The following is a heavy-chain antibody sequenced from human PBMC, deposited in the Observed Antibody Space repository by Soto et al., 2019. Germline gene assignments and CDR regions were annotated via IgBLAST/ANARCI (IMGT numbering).Heavy chain of an antibody. V-gene: IGHV4-39*07. CDR3: VIRRTQRSIDY. CDR1: DGSISSSTYC. CDR2: IYYSGST. J-gene: IGHJ4*02. Sequence: SETLSLTCTVSDGSISSSTYCWGWIRQAPGKGLEWIGLIYYSGSTYYNPSLKSRVTISIDTSKNQFSLKLTSVTAVDTAVYYFVIRRTQRSIDYCGQGTLVIVSS.